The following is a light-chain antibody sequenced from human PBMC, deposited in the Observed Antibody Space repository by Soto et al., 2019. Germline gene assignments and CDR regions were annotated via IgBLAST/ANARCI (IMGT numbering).Light chain of an antibody. CDR1: QDISNH. CDR3: QQYDSLPFT. V-gene: IGKV1-33*01. J-gene: IGKJ2*01. Sequence: DVQMTQSPSSLSASVGDTVTITCQASQDISNHLNWYQQRPGRAPTLLISEASDLEAGVPSRFSGSGSGTHFTFTISSLPPEDFATYYSQQYDSLPFTFGQGTKLEI. CDR2: EAS.